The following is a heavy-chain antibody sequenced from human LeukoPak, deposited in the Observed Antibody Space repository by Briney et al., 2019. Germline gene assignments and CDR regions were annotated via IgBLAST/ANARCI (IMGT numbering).Heavy chain of an antibody. CDR1: GFTFSSYS. Sequence: GGSLRLSCAASGFTFSSYSMNWVRQAPGKGLEWVSYISSSSSTIYYADSVKGRFTISRDNAKNSLYLQMNSLRAEDTAVYYCAGEGGYILTGYSDYWGQGTLVTVSS. V-gene: IGHV3-48*04. CDR2: ISSSSSTI. CDR3: AGEGGYILTGYSDY. J-gene: IGHJ4*02. D-gene: IGHD3-9*01.